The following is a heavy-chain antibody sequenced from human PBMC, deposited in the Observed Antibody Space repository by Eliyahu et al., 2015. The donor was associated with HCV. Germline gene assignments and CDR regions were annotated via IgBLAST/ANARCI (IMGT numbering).Heavy chain of an antibody. D-gene: IGHD3-3*01. J-gene: IGHJ5*02. CDR3: ARGDFYYDFWSGYYLVGIRGWFDP. CDR2: ISYDGSNK. V-gene: IGHV3-30-3*01. Sequence: QVQLVESGGGVVQPGRSLRLSCAASGFTFSSXAMXWVXXAPGKGLEWVAVISYDGSNKYYADSVKGRFTISRDNSKNTLYLQMNSLRAEDTAVYYCARGDFYYDFWSGYYLVGIRGWFDPWGQGTLVTVSS. CDR1: GFTFSSXA.